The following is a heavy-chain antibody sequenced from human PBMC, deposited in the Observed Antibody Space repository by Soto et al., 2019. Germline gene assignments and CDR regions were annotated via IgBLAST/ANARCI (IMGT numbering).Heavy chain of an antibody. J-gene: IGHJ4*02. V-gene: IGHV3-23*01. Sequence: EVQLLESGGGGVQPGGSLRLSCAASGFIFSDYAMTWVRQTPGNGLEWVSAITSSGSSTYFADSLKGRITISRDNSKNTLSLQMDSLRVEDTAIYYCAKGVEGYVVSSFDSWGQGALVTVSS. CDR3: AKGVEGYVVSSFDS. CDR2: ITSSGSST. D-gene: IGHD5-12*01. CDR1: GFIFSDYA.